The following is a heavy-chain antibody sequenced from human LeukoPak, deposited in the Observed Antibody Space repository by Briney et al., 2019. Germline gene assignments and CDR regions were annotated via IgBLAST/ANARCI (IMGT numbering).Heavy chain of an antibody. CDR3: ARAYCSGGSCYPYYFDY. V-gene: IGHV3-53*01. J-gene: IGHJ4*02. CDR2: IYTGGST. D-gene: IGHD2-15*01. CDR1: GFTVSSNY. Sequence: GGSLRLSCAASGFTVSSNYMSWVRQAPGMGLEWVSVIYTGGSTYYADSVKGRFTISRDDSKNTLYLQMNSLRAEDTAVYYCARAYCSGGSCYPYYFDYWGQGNLVTVSS.